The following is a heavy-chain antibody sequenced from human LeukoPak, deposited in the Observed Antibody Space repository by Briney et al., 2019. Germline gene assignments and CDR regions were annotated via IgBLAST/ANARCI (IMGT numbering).Heavy chain of an antibody. V-gene: IGHV4-34*01. CDR2: INHSGST. CDR1: GGSFSGYY. Sequence: SETLSLTCAVYGGSFSGYYWSWIRQPPGKGLEWIGEINHSGSTNYNPSLKSRVTISVDTSKNQFSLKLSSVTAADTAVYYCARGRSSSWLYYYYMDVWGKGTTVTVS. J-gene: IGHJ6*03. CDR3: ARGRSSSWLYYYYMDV. D-gene: IGHD6-13*01.